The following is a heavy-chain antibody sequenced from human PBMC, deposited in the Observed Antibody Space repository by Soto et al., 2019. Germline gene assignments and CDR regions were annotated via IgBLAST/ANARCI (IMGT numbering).Heavy chain of an antibody. Sequence: QVQLVQSGGGVVQPGRSLTLSCAASGFTFSSHGMHWVRQAPGKGLEWVAVIWYDGSNKYYADSVKGRFTISRDNSKNILYLQMNSLRAEDTAMYYCARRGNWKVADYWGQGTLVTVSS. CDR1: GFTFSSHG. J-gene: IGHJ4*02. CDR2: IWYDGSNK. V-gene: IGHV3-33*01. D-gene: IGHD1-1*01. CDR3: ARRGNWKVADY.